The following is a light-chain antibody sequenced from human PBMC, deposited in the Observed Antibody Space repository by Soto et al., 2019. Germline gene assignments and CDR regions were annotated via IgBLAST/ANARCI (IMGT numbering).Light chain of an antibody. CDR3: QQYANSPLT. Sequence: EIVLTQSPDTLSLSPGERVTLSCRASQSVAKNFLAWYQQKPGQAPRLLIYGASRRATGIPDRFSGYESGPDFTLTISRLEPEDFAVYYCQQYANSPLTFGGGTKVEIK. CDR1: QSVAKNF. V-gene: IGKV3-20*01. CDR2: GAS. J-gene: IGKJ4*01.